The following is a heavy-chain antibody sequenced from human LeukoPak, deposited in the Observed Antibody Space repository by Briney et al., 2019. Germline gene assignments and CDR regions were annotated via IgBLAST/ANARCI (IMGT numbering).Heavy chain of an antibody. CDR3: ARRAGDTMVRGPQQYYYYYMDV. Sequence: GGSLRLSCAASGFTFSTYSMNWVRQAPGKGLEWVSYISSSSNYIYYADSVKGRFTISRDNATNSLYLQLNSLRAEDTAVYYCARRAGDTMVRGPQQYYYYYMDVWGKGTTVTVSS. CDR2: ISSSSNYI. J-gene: IGHJ6*03. CDR1: GFTFSTYS. D-gene: IGHD3-10*01. V-gene: IGHV3-21*04.